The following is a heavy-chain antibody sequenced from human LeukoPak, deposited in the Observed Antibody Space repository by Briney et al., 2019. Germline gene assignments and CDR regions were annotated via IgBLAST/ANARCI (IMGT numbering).Heavy chain of an antibody. CDR3: ARDISVTRPFYYYYYYYMDV. D-gene: IGHD4-17*01. V-gene: IGHV3-7*03. J-gene: IGHJ6*03. CDR2: MKQDGGET. Sequence: GGSLRLSCAASGFTFSSYWMSWVRQAPGKGLVWVANMKQDGGETYYVDSVKGRFTISRDNAKNSLYLQMNSLRAEDTALYYCARDISVTRPFYYYYYYYMDVWGKGTTVTVSS. CDR1: GFTFSSYW.